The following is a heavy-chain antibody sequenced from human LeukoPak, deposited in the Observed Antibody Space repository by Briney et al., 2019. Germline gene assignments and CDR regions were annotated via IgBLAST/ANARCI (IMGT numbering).Heavy chain of an antibody. CDR1: GFTLSSYS. D-gene: IGHD1-14*01. Sequence: GGSLRLSCAPSGFTLSSYSMNWVRQAPGKGLEWVSSISSSSSYIYYADSVKGRFTIYRDNAKNSLYLQMNSLRAEDTAVYYCARDRNTVFDYWGQGTLVTVSS. CDR3: ARDRNTVFDY. V-gene: IGHV3-21*01. J-gene: IGHJ4*02. CDR2: ISSSSSYI.